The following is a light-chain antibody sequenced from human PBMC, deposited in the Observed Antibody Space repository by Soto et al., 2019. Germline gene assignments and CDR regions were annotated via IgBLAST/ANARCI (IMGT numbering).Light chain of an antibody. CDR1: QSISSW. CDR2: KAS. Sequence: DIQMTQSPSTLSASVGYRVTITCRASQSISSWLAWYQQKPGKAPKLLIYKASSLESGVRSRFSGSGSGTEFTLTISSLQPDDFATYYCQQYNSSPWTFGQGTKVEIK. J-gene: IGKJ1*01. CDR3: QQYNSSPWT. V-gene: IGKV1-5*03.